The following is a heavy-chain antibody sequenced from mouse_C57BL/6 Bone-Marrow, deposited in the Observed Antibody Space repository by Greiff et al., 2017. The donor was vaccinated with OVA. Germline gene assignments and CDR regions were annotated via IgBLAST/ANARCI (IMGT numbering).Heavy chain of an antibody. Sequence: EVQLQQSGAELVRPGASVKLSCTASGFNITDDYMHWVKQRPEQGLEWIGWIDPENGDTEYASKFQGKATITADTSSNTAYLQLSSLTSEDTAVYYCATDSSGSDYWGQGTTLTVSS. D-gene: IGHD3-2*02. CDR2: IDPENGDT. V-gene: IGHV14-4*01. J-gene: IGHJ2*01. CDR3: ATDSSGSDY. CDR1: GFNITDDY.